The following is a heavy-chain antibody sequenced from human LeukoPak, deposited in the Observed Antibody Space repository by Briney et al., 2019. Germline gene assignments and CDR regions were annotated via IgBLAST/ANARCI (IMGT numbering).Heavy chain of an antibody. CDR2: ISYDGSNK. D-gene: IGHD5-12*01. CDR3: ARDALVATDYYYGMDV. CDR1: GFTFSSYG. J-gene: IGHJ6*02. V-gene: IGHV3-30*03. Sequence: GGSLRLSCAASGFTFSSYGMHWVRQAPGKGLEWVAVISYDGSNKYYADSVKGRFTISRDNSKNTLYLQMNSLRAEDTAVYYCARDALVATDYYYGMDVWGQGTTVTVSS.